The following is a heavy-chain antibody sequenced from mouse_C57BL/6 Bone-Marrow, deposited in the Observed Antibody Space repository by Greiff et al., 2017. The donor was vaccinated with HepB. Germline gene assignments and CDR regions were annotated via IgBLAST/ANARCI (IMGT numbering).Heavy chain of an antibody. Sequence: EVNVVESGGGLVQPGGSLSLSCAASGFTLTDYYMSWVRQPPGKALEWLGFIRNKANGYTTEYSAYVKGRFTISRDNSQSILYLQMNALRAEDSATYYCARWGGYYDAMDYWGQGTSVTVSS. V-gene: IGHV7-3*01. J-gene: IGHJ4*01. CDR1: GFTLTDYY. D-gene: IGHD2-2*01. CDR2: IRNKANGYTT. CDR3: ARWGGYYDAMDY.